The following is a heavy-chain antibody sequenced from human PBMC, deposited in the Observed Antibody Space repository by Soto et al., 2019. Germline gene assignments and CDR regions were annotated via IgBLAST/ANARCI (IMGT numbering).Heavy chain of an antibody. J-gene: IGHJ4*02. CDR2: INHSGST. CDR1: GGSFSGYY. Sequence: SETLSLTCAVDGGSFSGYYWSWIRQPPGKGLEWIGEINHSGSTNYNPSLKSRVTISVDTSKNQFSLKLSSVTAADTAVYYCARGRLRSSNTRPFHSWGKGTLVTAS. D-gene: IGHD3-3*01. CDR3: ARGRLRSSNTRPFHS. V-gene: IGHV4-34*01.